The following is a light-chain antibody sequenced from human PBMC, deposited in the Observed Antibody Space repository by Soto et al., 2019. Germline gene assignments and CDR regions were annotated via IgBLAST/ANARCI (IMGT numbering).Light chain of an antibody. CDR1: QSVSSS. CDR2: SGD. CDR3: QQRYSWLRA. V-gene: IGKV3-11*01. Sequence: EVVVTQSPDTLSLSPGETATLSCRASQSVSSSVAWYQHKPSQSPRLVVYSGDKRAPGIPPRFSGSGSGTDFTLTISSLESDDFAIYYWQQRYSWLRAFGPGTKVDIK. J-gene: IGKJ1*01.